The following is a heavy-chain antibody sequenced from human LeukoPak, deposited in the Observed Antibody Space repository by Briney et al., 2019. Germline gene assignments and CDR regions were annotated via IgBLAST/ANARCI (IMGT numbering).Heavy chain of an antibody. CDR2: ISYDGSNK. J-gene: IGHJ6*02. CDR1: GFTFSSNA. D-gene: IGHD2-15*01. Sequence: GGSLRLSCAASGFTFSSNAMHWVRQAPGKGLEWVAVISYDGSNKYYADSVKGRFTISRDNSKNTLYLQMNSLRAEDTAVYYCARDAAVVVAATKIYYYYGMDVWGQGTTVTVSS. V-gene: IGHV3-30-3*01. CDR3: ARDAAVVVAATKIYYYYGMDV.